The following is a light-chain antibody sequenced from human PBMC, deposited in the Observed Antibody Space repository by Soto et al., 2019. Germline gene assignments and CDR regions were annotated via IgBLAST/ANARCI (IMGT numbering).Light chain of an antibody. CDR1: QSISSW. V-gene: IGKV1-5*01. J-gene: IGKJ1*01. Sequence: DIQMTQSPSALSASVGDRATITCRASQSISSWLAWYQQKPGKAPKLLIYDASSLESGVPSRFSGSGSGTEFSLTISNLQPDDCATYYCQQYENYWTFGQGTKVDIK. CDR3: QQYENYWT. CDR2: DAS.